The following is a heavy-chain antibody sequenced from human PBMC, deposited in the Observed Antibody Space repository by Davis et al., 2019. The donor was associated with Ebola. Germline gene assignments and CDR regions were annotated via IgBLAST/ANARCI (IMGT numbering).Heavy chain of an antibody. CDR3: ARAAVSASKSWFDP. D-gene: IGHD2-2*01. V-gene: IGHV4-31*03. Sequence: LRLSCNVSGVSISSGGYFWTWIRQHPGKGLEWIGFVYYDGNTYYNPSLKSRVAISLDTSKNQFSLSLSSVTAADTAVYYCARAAVSASKSWFDPWGQGTLVTVSS. J-gene: IGHJ5*02. CDR2: VYYDGNT. CDR1: GVSISSGGYF.